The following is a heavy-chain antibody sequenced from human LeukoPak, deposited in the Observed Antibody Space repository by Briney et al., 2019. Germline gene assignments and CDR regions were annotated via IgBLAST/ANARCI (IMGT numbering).Heavy chain of an antibody. D-gene: IGHD6-19*01. Sequence: GGSLRLSCAASGFTFSTYIMNWVRQAPGKGLEWVSYISSSSSYIYYADSVKGRFTISRDNAKNSLYLQMNSLRAEDTAVYYCGRDRSSVVAGIGYWGQGTLVTVSS. CDR2: ISSSSSYI. CDR3: GRDRSSVVAGIGY. J-gene: IGHJ4*02. CDR1: GFTFSTYI. V-gene: IGHV3-21*01.